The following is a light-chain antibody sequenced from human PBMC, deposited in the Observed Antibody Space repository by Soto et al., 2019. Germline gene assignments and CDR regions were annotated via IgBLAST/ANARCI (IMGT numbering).Light chain of an antibody. CDR1: SGSIVSNY. J-gene: IGLJ3*02. CDR3: QSYDSSNPWV. V-gene: IGLV6-57*03. Sequence: NFMLTQPHSVSESPGKTVTISCTRSSGSIVSNYVQWYQQRPGSAPTTVIFEDNQRPSGVPDRFSGSIDSSSNSASLTISGLKTEDEADYYCQSYDSSNPWVFGGGTKLTV. CDR2: EDN.